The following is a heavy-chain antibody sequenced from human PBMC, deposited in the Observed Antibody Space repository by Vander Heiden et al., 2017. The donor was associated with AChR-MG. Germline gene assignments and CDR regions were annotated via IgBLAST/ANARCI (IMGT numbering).Heavy chain of an antibody. Sequence: QVQLVQSGAEVKKPGSSVKVSCKASGGILNSFSIAWVRQAPEQGLEWMGGIIPMLATAHYGQKFHGRVSISADESTNTAYMELISLRSEDTAVYYCVIGVRGPRKYSYLLNSYYYSMDVWGQGTTVTVTS. CDR1: GGILNSFS. V-gene: IGHV1-69*01. CDR2: IIPMLATA. D-gene: IGHD3-10*01. CDR3: VIGVRGPRKYSYLLNSYYYSMDV. J-gene: IGHJ6*02.